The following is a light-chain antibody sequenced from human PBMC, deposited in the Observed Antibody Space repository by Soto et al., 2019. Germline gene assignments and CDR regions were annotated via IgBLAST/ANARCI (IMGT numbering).Light chain of an antibody. CDR1: KNDIGLYDF. V-gene: IGLV2-8*01. CDR3: KSYAGSNTYV. CDR2: EVV. Sequence: QSVLTRPPSASGSPGQSVTISCTGTKNDIGLYDFVSWYQHHPGKAPRLIIYEVVQRPSGVPDRFSGSKSGNTASLTVSGLQAADEADYFCKSYAGSNTYVFGSGTKVTVL. J-gene: IGLJ1*01.